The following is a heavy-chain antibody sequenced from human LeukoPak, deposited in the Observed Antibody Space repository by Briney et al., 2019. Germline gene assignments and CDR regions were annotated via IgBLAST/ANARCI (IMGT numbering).Heavy chain of an antibody. CDR3: ARRSDSSGYFTY. D-gene: IGHD3-22*01. Sequence: GESLKISCKASGYSFTIYWIGWVRQMPGKGLEWMGIIYPGDSDTRYSPSFQGQITISADKSISTAYLQWSSLKASDTAMYYCARRSDSSGYFTYWGQGTLVTVSS. J-gene: IGHJ4*02. CDR1: GYSFTIYW. CDR2: IYPGDSDT. V-gene: IGHV5-51*01.